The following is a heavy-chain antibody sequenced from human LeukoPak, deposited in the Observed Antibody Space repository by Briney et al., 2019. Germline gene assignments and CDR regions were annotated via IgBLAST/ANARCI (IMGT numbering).Heavy chain of an antibody. J-gene: IGHJ4*02. CDR2: INPNSGGT. D-gene: IGHD2-2*01. V-gene: IGHV1-2*02. CDR3: ARTDIVVVPAAIPYYFDY. CDR1: GYTFTGYY. Sequence: GASVKVSCKASGYTFTGYYMHWVRQAPGQGLEWMGWINPNSGGTNYAQKFQGRVTMTRDTSISTAYMELSRLRSDDTAVYYRARTDIVVVPAAIPYYFDYWGQGTLVTVSS.